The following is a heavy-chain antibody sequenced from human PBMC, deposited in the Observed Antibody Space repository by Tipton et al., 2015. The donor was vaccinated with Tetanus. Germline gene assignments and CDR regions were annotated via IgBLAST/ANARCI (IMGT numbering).Heavy chain of an antibody. D-gene: IGHD3-3*02. V-gene: IGHV4-61*08. Sequence: TLSLTCTVSGGSVRSGDYSWNWIRQPPGKGLEWLAYVSFRGRTNPHYSLKSRITISQATSKNLCFLRLTSVTPADPAAYYCARANNAFPKKGPVYSWGQGSLVFVSS. CDR1: GGSVRSGDYS. CDR2: VSFRGRT. J-gene: IGHJ4*02. CDR3: ARANNAFPKKGPVYS.